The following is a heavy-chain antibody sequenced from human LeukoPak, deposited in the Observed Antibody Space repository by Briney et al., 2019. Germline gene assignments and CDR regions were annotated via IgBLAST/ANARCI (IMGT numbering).Heavy chain of an antibody. D-gene: IGHD3-22*01. CDR1: GFTFSNSV. CDR3: AKGDSSGYYSAYFQH. CDR2: IGGSGDST. Sequence: GGSLRLSCAASGFTFSNSVMGWVRQAPGKGLEWVSAIGGSGDSTYYADSVKGRFTISRDNSKNTLYLQMNSLRAEDTAVYYCAKGDSSGYYSAYFQHWGQGTLVTVSS. J-gene: IGHJ1*01. V-gene: IGHV3-23*01.